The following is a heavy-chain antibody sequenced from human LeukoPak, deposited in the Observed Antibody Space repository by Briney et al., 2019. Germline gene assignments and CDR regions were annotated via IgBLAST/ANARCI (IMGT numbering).Heavy chain of an antibody. V-gene: IGHV4-34*01. CDR3: ARGRRITMVRGVLNWFDP. Sequence: PSETLSLTRAVYGGSFSGYYWSWIRQPPGKGLEWIGEINHSGSTNYNPSLKSRVTISVDTSKNQFSLKLSSVTAADTAVYYCARGRRITMVRGVLNWFDPWGQGTLVTVSS. D-gene: IGHD3-10*01. CDR2: INHSGST. J-gene: IGHJ5*02. CDR1: GGSFSGYY.